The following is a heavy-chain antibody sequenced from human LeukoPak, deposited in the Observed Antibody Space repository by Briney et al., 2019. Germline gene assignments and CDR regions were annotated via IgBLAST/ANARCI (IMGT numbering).Heavy chain of an antibody. J-gene: IGHJ4*02. CDR1: GFTFSSYA. CDR3: ARVKGSYYNYFDY. D-gene: IGHD3-10*01. V-gene: IGHV3-30*04. Sequence: GGSLRLSCAASGFTFSSYAMHWVRQAPGKGLEWVAVISYDGGNKYYADSVKGRFTISRDNSKNTLYLQMNSLRAEDTAVYYCARVKGSYYNYFDYWGQGTLVTVSS. CDR2: ISYDGGNK.